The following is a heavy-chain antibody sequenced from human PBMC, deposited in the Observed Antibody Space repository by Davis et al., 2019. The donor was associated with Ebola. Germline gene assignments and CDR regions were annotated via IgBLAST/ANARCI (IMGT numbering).Heavy chain of an antibody. V-gene: IGHV4-39*01. J-gene: IGHJ5*02. CDR2: INYSGST. Sequence: MPSETLSLTCTVSGGSISSSSYYWGWIRHPPGTGLEWIGSINYSGSTYYNPSLKSRVTISVDTSKNQFSLKLSSVTAADTAVYYCARLDYDFWSGYSNWFDPWGQGTLVTVSS. CDR3: ARLDYDFWSGYSNWFDP. CDR1: GGSISSSSYY. D-gene: IGHD3-3*01.